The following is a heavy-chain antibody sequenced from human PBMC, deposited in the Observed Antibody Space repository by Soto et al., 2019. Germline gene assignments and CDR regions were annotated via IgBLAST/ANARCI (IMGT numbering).Heavy chain of an antibody. J-gene: IGHJ6*02. V-gene: IGHV3-23*01. CDR2: FSGSGGST. D-gene: IGHD6-6*01. CDR1: GFTFSSYA. CDR3: AKESSSIYYGMDV. Sequence: PWGSLRLCCAASGFTFSSYAMSWVRQAPGKGLEWVSGFSGSGGSTYYADSVKGRFTISRDNSKNTLYLQMNSLRAEDTAVYYCAKESSSIYYGMDVWGQGTTVTVSS.